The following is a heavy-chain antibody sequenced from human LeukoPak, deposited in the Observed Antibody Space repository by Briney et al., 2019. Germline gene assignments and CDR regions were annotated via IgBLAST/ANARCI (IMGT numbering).Heavy chain of an antibody. CDR1: GGSTSSGGYC. D-gene: IGHD6-13*01. CDR3: ARSAGIHYYYYYMDV. CDR2: ICDKGTT. Sequence: SETLSLTCTVSGGSTSSGGYCWTWIRQHPEKGLEWIGYICDKGTTYYNPSLESRVTKSEDPSNNEFSLRVSSVSAADTAVYYCARSAGIHYYYYYMDVWGRGTTVIVSS. V-gene: IGHV4-31*03. J-gene: IGHJ6*03.